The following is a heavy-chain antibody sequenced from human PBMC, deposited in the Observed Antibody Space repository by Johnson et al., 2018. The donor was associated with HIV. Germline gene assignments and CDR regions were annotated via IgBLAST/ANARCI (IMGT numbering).Heavy chain of an antibody. J-gene: IGHJ3*02. D-gene: IGHD6-13*01. CDR2: IPYDGSNK. CDR1: GFTFSSYA. CDR3: ARDRGSSWQHDAFDI. Sequence: VQLVESGGGVVQPGRSLRLSCAASGFTFSSYAMHWVRQAPGKGLEWVAVIPYDGSNKYYADPVKGRFTISRDNSKNTLYLQMNSLRAEDTAVYYCARDRGSSWQHDAFDIWGQGTMVTVSS. V-gene: IGHV3-30-3*01.